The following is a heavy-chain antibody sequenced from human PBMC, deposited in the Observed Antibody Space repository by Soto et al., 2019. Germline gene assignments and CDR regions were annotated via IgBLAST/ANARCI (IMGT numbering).Heavy chain of an antibody. CDR1: GGTFSNYG. V-gene: IGHV1-69*12. J-gene: IGHJ6*02. D-gene: IGHD1-7*01. CDR3: AKGCWNYDHTIYYYYAMDV. CDR2: IIPLFGTP. Sequence: QVQLVQSGAEVKKPGSSVKVSCKASGGTFSNYGFSWVRQAPGQGLEWMGGIIPLFGTPSYAQKFQGRVTITADESTSTANLELSSLRSEDTAVYFCAKGCWNYDHTIYYYYAMDVWGQGTTVTVSS.